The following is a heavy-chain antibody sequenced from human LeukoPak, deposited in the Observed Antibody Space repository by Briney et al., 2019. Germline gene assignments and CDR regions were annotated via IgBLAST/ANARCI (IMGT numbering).Heavy chain of an antibody. D-gene: IGHD1-1*01. Sequence: GGSLRLSCAASGFTFSSYSMNWVRQAPGKGLEWVSYISSSSSTIYYADSVKGRFTISRDNAKNSLYLQMNSLRAEDTAVYYCARDLLEPADAFDIWGQGTMVTVSS. J-gene: IGHJ3*02. CDR3: ARDLLEPADAFDI. CDR2: ISSSSSTI. V-gene: IGHV3-48*01. CDR1: GFTFSSYS.